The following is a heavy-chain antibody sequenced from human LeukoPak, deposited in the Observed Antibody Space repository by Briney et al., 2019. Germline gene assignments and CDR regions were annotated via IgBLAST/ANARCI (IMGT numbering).Heavy chain of an antibody. CDR1: GGSISSYY. Sequence: SETLSLTCTVSGGSISSYYWGWIRQPPGKGLEWIGSIYSSGSTYYNPSLKSRVIIIIDTPKNHFSLTLSSVTAADTAVYYCARSDGYGLVGIWGQGTMVTVSS. V-gene: IGHV4-39*07. CDR2: IYSSGST. D-gene: IGHD3-10*01. CDR3: ARSDGYGLVGI. J-gene: IGHJ3*02.